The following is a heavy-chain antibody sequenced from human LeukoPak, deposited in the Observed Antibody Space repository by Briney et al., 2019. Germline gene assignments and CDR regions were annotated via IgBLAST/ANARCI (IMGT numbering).Heavy chain of an antibody. J-gene: IGHJ4*02. V-gene: IGHV1-2*02. CDR2: INPNSGDT. CDR3: ARDSPYDDKAFDF. Sequence: GASVKVSCKASGYTFTGYYMHWVRQAPGQGLECMGLINPNSGDTNYAQKFQARVTMTRDTSISTAYMELSRLISDDTAVYYCARDSPYDDKAFDFWGQGTLVTVSS. D-gene: IGHD3-22*01. CDR1: GYTFTGYY.